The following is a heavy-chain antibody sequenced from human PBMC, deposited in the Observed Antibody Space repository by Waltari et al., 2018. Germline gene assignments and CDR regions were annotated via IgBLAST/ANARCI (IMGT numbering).Heavy chain of an antibody. CDR2: IRGNSVYI. CDR1: GYTFRDHT. J-gene: IGHJ4*02. CDR3: AREFGTIARFDY. D-gene: IGHD3-16*01. Sequence: EVQLVESGGGLVQPGGSLRLSCVASGYTFRDHTIIWVRQAPGKGLEWISYIRGNSVYIYYADSVKGRFIVSRDNAQNTAFLQMNTLRAEDTAVYYCAREFGTIARFDYWGQGTLVAVSS. V-gene: IGHV3-48*01.